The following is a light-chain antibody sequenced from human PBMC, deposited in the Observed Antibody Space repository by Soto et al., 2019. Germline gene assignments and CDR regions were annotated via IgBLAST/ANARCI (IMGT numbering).Light chain of an antibody. J-gene: IGLJ1*01. V-gene: IGLV2-14*01. Sequence: QSVLTQPASVSGSPGQSITISCTGTSSGIGAYNYVSWYQQHPGEAPKLLIYEVTYRPSGVSDRFSGSKSAYTASLTISGLQPEDEADYYCSSHTTSSTRVFGTGTKVTAL. CDR1: SSGIGAYNY. CDR2: EVT. CDR3: SSHTTSSTRV.